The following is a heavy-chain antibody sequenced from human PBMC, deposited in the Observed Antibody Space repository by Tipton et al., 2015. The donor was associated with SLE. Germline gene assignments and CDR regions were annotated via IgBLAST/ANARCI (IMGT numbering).Heavy chain of an antibody. D-gene: IGHD6-19*01. V-gene: IGHV3-30*02. Sequence: SLRLSCAASGFTFSSYGMHWVRQAPGKGLEWVAFIRYDGSNKYYADSVKGRFTISRDNSKNTLYLQMNSLRAEDTAVYYCAKDSAPYSSGWYSDPPGFDPWGQGTLVTVSS. CDR1: GFTFSSYG. J-gene: IGHJ5*02. CDR2: IRYDGSNK. CDR3: AKDSAPYSSGWYSDPPGFDP.